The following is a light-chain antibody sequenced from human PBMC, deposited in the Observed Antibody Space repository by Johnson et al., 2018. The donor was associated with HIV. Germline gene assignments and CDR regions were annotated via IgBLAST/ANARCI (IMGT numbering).Light chain of an antibody. Sequence: QSILTQPPSVSAAPGQKVTISCSGSTSNIGNNYVSWYQQLPGTAPRLLIYEDYKRPSGIPDRFSGSKSGASATLGITGLLTGDEADYYCGVWDASLSPHYVFGTGTTITVL. CDR3: GVWDASLSPHYV. CDR1: TSNIGNNY. V-gene: IGLV1-51*02. J-gene: IGLJ1*01. CDR2: EDY.